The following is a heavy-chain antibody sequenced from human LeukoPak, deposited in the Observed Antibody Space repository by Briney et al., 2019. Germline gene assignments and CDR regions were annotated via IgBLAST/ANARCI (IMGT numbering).Heavy chain of an antibody. Sequence: PGRSLRLSCAASGFTFSSYAMHWVRQAPGKGLEWVAVISYDGSNKYYADSVKGRFTISRDNSKNTLYLQMNSLRAEDTAVYYCARGSGYQLLKGWFDYWGQGTLVTVSS. V-gene: IGHV3-30*04. J-gene: IGHJ4*02. CDR3: ARGSGYQLLKGWFDY. CDR1: GFTFSSYA. D-gene: IGHD2-2*01. CDR2: ISYDGSNK.